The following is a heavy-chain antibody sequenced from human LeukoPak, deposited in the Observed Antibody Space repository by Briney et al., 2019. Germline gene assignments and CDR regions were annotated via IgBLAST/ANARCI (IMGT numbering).Heavy chain of an antibody. Sequence: ASVKVSCKASGYTFTGHYIHWVRQAPGQGLEWMAWINPSSGGTYYSQKFHGWVTLTRDTSISTAYMELSGLKSDDTAVYCCARSPFYGTFDSWGQGTLVTVSS. J-gene: IGHJ4*02. CDR2: INPSSGGT. CDR1: GYTFTGHY. V-gene: IGHV1-2*04. D-gene: IGHD4-17*01. CDR3: ARSPFYGTFDS.